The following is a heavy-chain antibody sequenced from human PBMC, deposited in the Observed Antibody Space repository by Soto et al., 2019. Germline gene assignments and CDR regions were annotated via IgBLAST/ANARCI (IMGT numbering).Heavy chain of an antibody. J-gene: IGHJ5*02. CDR3: ARVREPLTGGPWFDP. CDR1: GGSFSGYY. CDR2: INHSGST. D-gene: IGHD1-26*01. V-gene: IGHV4-34*01. Sequence: SETLSLTCAVYGGSFSGYYWSWIRQPPGKGLEWIGEINHSGSTNFNPSLKSRVTISLDTSKNQFSLKLSSVTAADTAVYYCARVREPLTGGPWFDPWGQGTLVTVSS.